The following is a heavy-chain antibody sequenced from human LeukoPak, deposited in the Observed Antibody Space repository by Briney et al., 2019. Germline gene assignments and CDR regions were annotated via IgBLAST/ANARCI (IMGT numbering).Heavy chain of an antibody. D-gene: IGHD6-13*01. CDR1: GGSISSYY. J-gene: IGHJ6*02. Sequence: SETLSLTCTVSGGSISSYYWSWIRQPPGKGLEWIGYICYSGSTNYNPSLKSRVTISVDTSKTQFSLKLSSVTAADTAVYYCARLRAKAGIAAAGGISYYYYYGMDVWGQGTTVTVSS. V-gene: IGHV4-59*08. CDR2: ICYSGST. CDR3: ARLRAKAGIAAAGGISYYYYYGMDV.